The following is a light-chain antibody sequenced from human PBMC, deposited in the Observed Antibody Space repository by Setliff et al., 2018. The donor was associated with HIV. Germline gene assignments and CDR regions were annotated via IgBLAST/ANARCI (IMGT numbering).Light chain of an antibody. CDR1: SSDVGSYNL. J-gene: IGLJ1*01. Sequence: QSALTQPASVSGSPGQSVTISCTGTSSDVGSYNLVSWYQQHPGKAPKLMIYEVSKRPSGVSNRFSGSKSGNTASLTISGLQAEDEADYYCCSYAGSSTYVCGTGTKVT. V-gene: IGLV2-23*02. CDR3: CSYAGSSTYV. CDR2: EVS.